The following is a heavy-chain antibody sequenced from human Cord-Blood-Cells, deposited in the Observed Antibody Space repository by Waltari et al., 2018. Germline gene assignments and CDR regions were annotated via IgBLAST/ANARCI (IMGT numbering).Heavy chain of an antibody. J-gene: IGHJ3*02. CDR2: IYYSGST. D-gene: IGHD2-21*02. CDR1: GGSISSSSYY. Sequence: QLQLQESGPGLVKPSETLSLTCTVSGGSISSSSYYWGWIRQPPGKGLEWIGSIYYSGSTYSNPSLKSRVTISVDTSKNQFSLKLSSVTAADTAVYYCARRTYCGGDCYPRDAFDIWGQGTMVTVSS. V-gene: IGHV4-39*07. CDR3: ARRTYCGGDCYPRDAFDI.